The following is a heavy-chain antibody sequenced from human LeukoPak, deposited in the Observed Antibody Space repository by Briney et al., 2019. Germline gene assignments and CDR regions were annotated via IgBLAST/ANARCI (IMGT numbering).Heavy chain of an antibody. V-gene: IGHV1-18*01. Sequence: ASVKVSCKASGYTFTSYGISWVRQASGQGLEWMGWISAYNGNTNYAQKLQGRVTMTTDTSTSTAYMELRSLRSDDTAVYYCARRGSSWYGPRQFDYWGQGTLVTVSS. CDR3: ARRGSSWYGPRQFDY. CDR1: GYTFTSYG. D-gene: IGHD6-13*01. CDR2: ISAYNGNT. J-gene: IGHJ4*02.